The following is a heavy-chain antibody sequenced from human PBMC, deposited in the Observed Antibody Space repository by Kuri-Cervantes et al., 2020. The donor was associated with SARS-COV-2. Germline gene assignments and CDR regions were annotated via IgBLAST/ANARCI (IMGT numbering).Heavy chain of an antibody. J-gene: IGHJ4*02. V-gene: IGHV4-59*08. Sequence: SETLSLTCTVSGDSMNAFYWSWIRQPPGKGLEWIGYIYYSGSTNYNPSLKSRVTISVGTSKNQFSLKLSSVTAADTAVYYCARHLGSSWPAFDYWGQGTLVTVSS. CDR1: GDSMNAFY. CDR2: IYYSGST. CDR3: ARHLGSSWPAFDY. D-gene: IGHD6-13*01.